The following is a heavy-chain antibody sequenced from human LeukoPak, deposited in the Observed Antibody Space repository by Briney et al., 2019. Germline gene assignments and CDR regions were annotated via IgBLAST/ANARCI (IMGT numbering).Heavy chain of an antibody. J-gene: IGHJ4*02. CDR1: GYTFTSYY. Sequence: ASVKVSCKASGYTFTSYYMHWVRQAPGQGLEWMGIVNPSGGSTSYAQKFQGRVTMTRDTSTSTVYMELSSLRSEDTAVYYCARDYCTNGVCYPWTDWGQGTLVTVSS. V-gene: IGHV1-46*01. D-gene: IGHD2-8*01. CDR2: VNPSGGST. CDR3: ARDYCTNGVCYPWTD.